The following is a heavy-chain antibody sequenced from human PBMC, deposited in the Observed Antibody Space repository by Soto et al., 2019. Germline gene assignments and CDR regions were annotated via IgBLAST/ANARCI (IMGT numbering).Heavy chain of an antibody. CDR2: ISFSGDRA. D-gene: IGHD1-26*01. Sequence: EVQLLDSGGGLVQPGGSLRLSCAASGFTFSTYAMTWVRQAPGKGLEWVSSISFSGDRAYYADSVQGRFTISRDNFKNTLYLEMNSLGAEDXAXXXXXXPRRGSNGGKLDYWGQGTLXTVSS. CDR1: GFTFSTYA. CDR3: XXPRRGSNGGKLDY. V-gene: IGHV3-23*01. J-gene: IGHJ4*02.